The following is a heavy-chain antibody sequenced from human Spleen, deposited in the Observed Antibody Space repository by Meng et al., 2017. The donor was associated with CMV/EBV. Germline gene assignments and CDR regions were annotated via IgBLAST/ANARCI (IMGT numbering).Heavy chain of an antibody. D-gene: IGHD6-13*01. CDR2: ISAYNGNT. Sequence: QVQLVQSGAEGKKPGASVKVSCKASGYNFTSYGMSWLRQAPGQGLEWMGWISAYNGNTIYAQKVQGRVTMTTDASTNTAYLELRSLRSDDTAVYYCARDQQLIPAEYFQHWGPGTLVTVSS. J-gene: IGHJ1*01. V-gene: IGHV1-18*01. CDR3: ARDQQLIPAEYFQH. CDR1: GYNFTSYG.